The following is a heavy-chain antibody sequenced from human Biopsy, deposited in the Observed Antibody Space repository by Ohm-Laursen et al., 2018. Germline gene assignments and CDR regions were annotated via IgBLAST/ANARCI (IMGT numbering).Heavy chain of an antibody. D-gene: IGHD1-26*01. CDR1: GDSFTSYA. CDR2: IISIPNVA. Sequence: SVKVSCKASGDSFTSYAIGWVRQAPGQGLEWMGGIISIPNVATYAQKFQGRITITADESTSTAYMELNSLTSDDTAVYFCARGEGSSWFDPWGHGTLVTVSS. V-gene: IGHV1-69*10. J-gene: IGHJ5*02. CDR3: ARGEGSSWFDP.